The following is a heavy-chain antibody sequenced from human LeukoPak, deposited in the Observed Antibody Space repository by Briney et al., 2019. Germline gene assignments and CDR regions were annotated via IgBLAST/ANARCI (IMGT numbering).Heavy chain of an antibody. V-gene: IGHV3-74*01. CDR3: ARDEPTVTMGPPVGS. CDR1: GFTFETYW. Sequence: TGGSLRLSCAASGFTFETYWMHWVRQAPGKGLEWVSCINGYGSITNYADSVKGRFTISRDNAKNTLYLQMNSLRVEDTAVYYCARDEPTVTMGPPVGSWGQGTLVTVSS. J-gene: IGHJ4*02. D-gene: IGHD4-17*01. CDR2: INGYGSIT.